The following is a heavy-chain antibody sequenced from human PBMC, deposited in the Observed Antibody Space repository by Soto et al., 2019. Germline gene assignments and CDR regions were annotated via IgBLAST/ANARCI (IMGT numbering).Heavy chain of an antibody. CDR2: IWYDGSNK. CDR1: GFTFSSYG. Sequence: GGSLRLSCAASGFTFSSYGMHWVRQAPGKGLEWVAVIWYDGSNKYYADSVKGRFTISRDNSKNTLYLQMNSLRAEDTAVYYCARDGIYDSSGFAYWGQGTLVTVSS. V-gene: IGHV3-33*01. J-gene: IGHJ4*02. D-gene: IGHD3-22*01. CDR3: ARDGIYDSSGFAY.